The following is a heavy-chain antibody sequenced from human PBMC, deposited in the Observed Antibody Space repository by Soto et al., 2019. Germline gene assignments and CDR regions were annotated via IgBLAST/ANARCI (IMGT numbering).Heavy chain of an antibody. CDR3: TRDGVSISEAGRTYNGMDV. CDR2: ISSSGSTI. CDR1: GFSHSGYE. Sequence: EEILVESGGGLVQPGGSLRLSCAASGFSHSGYEMNWVRQAPGRGLEWVSYISSSGSTIYYADSVKGRFTISRDDANNLLSLQMNSLSGEDTAVYYCTRDGVSISEAGRTYNGMDVWGQGATVTVSS. V-gene: IGHV3-48*03. D-gene: IGHD6-19*01. J-gene: IGHJ6*02.